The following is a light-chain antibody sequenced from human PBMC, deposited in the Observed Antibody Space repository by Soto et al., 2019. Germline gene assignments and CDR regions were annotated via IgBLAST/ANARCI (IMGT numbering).Light chain of an antibody. CDR3: SSYTSSSTYV. CDR1: SSDVGGYNY. J-gene: IGLJ1*01. Sequence: QSALAQPASGYGSPGQSITISCTETSSDVGGYNYVSWYQQHPGKAPKLMIYDVSNRPSGVSNRFSGSKSGNTASLTISGLQAEDEADYYCSSYTSSSTYVFGTGTKVTVL. V-gene: IGLV2-14*01. CDR2: DVS.